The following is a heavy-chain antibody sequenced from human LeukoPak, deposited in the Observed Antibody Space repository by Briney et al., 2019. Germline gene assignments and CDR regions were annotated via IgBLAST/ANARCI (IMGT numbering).Heavy chain of an antibody. V-gene: IGHV3-21*01. CDR2: ISTTGGTT. CDR3: ARTGDYDFWSDYHFYYYYYMDV. D-gene: IGHD3-3*01. J-gene: IGHJ6*03. Sequence: GGSLRLSCAASGLTFSSYGMSWVRQAPGRGLEWVSAISTTGGTTYYADSVKGRFTISRDNAKNSMYLQMHSLRAEDTAVYYCARTGDYDFWSDYHFYYYYYMDVWGKGTTVTVSS. CDR1: GLTFSSYG.